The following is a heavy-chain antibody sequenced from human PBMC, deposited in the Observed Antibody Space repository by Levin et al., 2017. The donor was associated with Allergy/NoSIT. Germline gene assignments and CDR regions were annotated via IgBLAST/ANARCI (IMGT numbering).Heavy chain of an antibody. Sequence: SVKVSCKASGGTFSSYAISWVRQAPGQGLEWMGRIIPILGIANYAQKFQGRVTITADKSTSTAYMELSSLRSEDTAVYYCARDREVVRGVIAYFDYWGQGTLVTVSS. CDR3: ARDREVVRGVIAYFDY. J-gene: IGHJ4*02. CDR2: IIPILGIA. CDR1: GGTFSSYA. V-gene: IGHV1-69*04. D-gene: IGHD3-10*01.